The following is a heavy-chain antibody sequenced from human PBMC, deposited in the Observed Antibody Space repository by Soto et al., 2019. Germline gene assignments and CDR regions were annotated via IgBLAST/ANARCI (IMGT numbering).Heavy chain of an antibody. CDR1: GFTFNNYA. J-gene: IGHJ4*02. CDR2: ISGTGGST. Sequence: EVQLLDSGGGLVQPGGSLRLSCAASGFTFNNYAMNWVRQAPGKGLAWVATISGTGGSTYSADSVKGRFTISRDNSKNTLYLQMNSLRVEDTAVYYCAKDRLGGNFDYWGQGTQVTVSS. CDR3: AKDRLGGNFDY. V-gene: IGHV3-23*01.